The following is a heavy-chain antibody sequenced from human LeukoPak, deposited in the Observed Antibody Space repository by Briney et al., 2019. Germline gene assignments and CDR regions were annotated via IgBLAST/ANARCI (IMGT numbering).Heavy chain of an antibody. CDR2: LSGSGGDT. D-gene: IGHD2-2*01. V-gene: IGHV3-23*01. Sequence: GGSLRLSCAASGFIFSSYAMKWVRQAPGKGLEWVSALSGSGGDTYYADSVKGRFTISRDNSRTTVHLQMNSLRAEDTAVYYCAKGSRCSSTSCPIDYWGQGTLVTVSA. J-gene: IGHJ4*02. CDR1: GFIFSSYA. CDR3: AKGSRCSSTSCPIDY.